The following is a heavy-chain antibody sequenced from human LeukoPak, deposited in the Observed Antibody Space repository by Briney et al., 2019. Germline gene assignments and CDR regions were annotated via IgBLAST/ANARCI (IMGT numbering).Heavy chain of an antibody. V-gene: IGHV3-7*01. CDR1: GFTFSNYW. CDR3: ARAKDNRWFDP. CDR2: IKQDGNEK. Sequence: PGGSLRLSCAASGFTFSNYWMSWGRQAPGKGLEWVANIKQDGNEKYYVDSVKCRFTISRDNAKNSLYLQMNSLRAEDTAVYYCARAKDNRWFDPWGQGTLATVSS. J-gene: IGHJ5*02. D-gene: IGHD1-1*01.